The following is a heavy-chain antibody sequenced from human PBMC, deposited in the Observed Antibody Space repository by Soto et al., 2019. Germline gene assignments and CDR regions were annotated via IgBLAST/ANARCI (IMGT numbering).Heavy chain of an antibody. V-gene: IGHV4-31*03. CDR3: ARVNGSGSYTNWGYAFDI. Sequence: SETLSLTCTVSGGSISSGGYYWSWIRQHPGKGLEWIGYIYYSGSTYYNPSLKSRVTISVDTSKNQFSLKLSSVTAADTAVYYCARVNGSGSYTNWGYAFDIWGQGTMVTVSS. J-gene: IGHJ3*02. D-gene: IGHD3-10*01. CDR2: IYYSGST. CDR1: GGSISSGGYY.